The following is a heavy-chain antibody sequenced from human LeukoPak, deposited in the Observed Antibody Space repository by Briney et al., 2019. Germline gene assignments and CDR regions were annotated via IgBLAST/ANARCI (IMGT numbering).Heavy chain of an antibody. V-gene: IGHV3-11*04. Sequence: GGSLRLSCAVSGFTFSDYYMSWVRQAPGKGLEWVSYISSSGSMLHYADSVEGRFTISRDNAENSLYLQMGSLRVEDTAVYYCTRRPYSSSWYYFDYWGQGTLVTVSS. CDR2: ISSSGSML. CDR1: GFTFSDYY. D-gene: IGHD6-13*01. CDR3: TRRPYSSSWYYFDY. J-gene: IGHJ4*02.